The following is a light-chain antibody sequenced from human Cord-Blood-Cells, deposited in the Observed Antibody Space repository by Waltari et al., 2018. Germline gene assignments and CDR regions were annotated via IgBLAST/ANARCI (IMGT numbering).Light chain of an antibody. CDR2: SNN. CDR3: AAWDDSLNGWV. J-gene: IGLJ3*02. Sequence: QSVLTQPPSASGTPGQRATISLSGSSSNIGSNTVHWYQQLPATAPELLIYSNNQRPSGVPDRFSGSKSGTSASLAISGLQSEDEADYYCAAWDDSLNGWVFGGGTKLTVL. CDR1: SSNIGSNT. V-gene: IGLV1-44*01.